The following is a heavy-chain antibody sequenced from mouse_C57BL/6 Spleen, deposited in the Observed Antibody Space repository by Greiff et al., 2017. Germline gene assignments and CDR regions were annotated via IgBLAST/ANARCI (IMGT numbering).Heavy chain of an antibody. Sequence: QVQLQQSGAELARPGASVKLSCKASGYTFTSYGISWVKQRTGQGLEWIGEIYPRSGNTYYNEKFKGKATLTADKSSSTAYMELRSLTSEDSAVYFCARSEGVDYDRYFDYWGQGTTLTVSS. V-gene: IGHV1-81*01. D-gene: IGHD2-4*01. J-gene: IGHJ2*01. CDR2: IYPRSGNT. CDR1: GYTFTSYG. CDR3: ARSEGVDYDRYFDY.